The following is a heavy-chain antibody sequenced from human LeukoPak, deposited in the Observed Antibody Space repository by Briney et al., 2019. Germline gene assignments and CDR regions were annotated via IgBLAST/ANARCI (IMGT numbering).Heavy chain of an antibody. Sequence: ASVKVSCKASGGTFSSYAISWVRQAPGQGLEWMGGIIPIFSTANYAQKFQGRVTITTDESTSTAYMELSSLRSEDTAVYYCATRSSQYYDSSGYSDYWGQGTLVTAS. CDR2: IIPIFSTA. CDR3: ATRSSQYYDSSGYSDY. V-gene: IGHV1-69*05. D-gene: IGHD3-22*01. J-gene: IGHJ4*02. CDR1: GGTFSSYA.